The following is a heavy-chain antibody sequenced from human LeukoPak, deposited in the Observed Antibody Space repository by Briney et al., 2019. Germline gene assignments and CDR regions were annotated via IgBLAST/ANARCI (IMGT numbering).Heavy chain of an antibody. Sequence: SETLSLTCIVSGDSISRGSYYWGWIRQPPGKGLEWIGNIYYSAITYYNPSLKSRVTISVDTPKKQFSLKLSSVTAADTAIYFCARTYDSSGTAFDYWGQGTLVTVSS. CDR3: ARTYDSSGTAFDY. D-gene: IGHD3-22*01. CDR1: GDSISRGSYY. CDR2: IYYSAIT. J-gene: IGHJ4*02. V-gene: IGHV4-39*01.